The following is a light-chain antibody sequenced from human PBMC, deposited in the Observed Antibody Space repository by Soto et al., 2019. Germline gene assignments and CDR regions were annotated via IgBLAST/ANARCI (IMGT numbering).Light chain of an antibody. J-gene: IGKJ1*01. CDR2: KAS. Sequence: DIQMTQSPSTLSASVGDRVTITCRASQNINSWLAWYQQKPGKVPKVLIYKASNLETAVPSRFSGSGSGTEFTLTISSLQPDDFATYYCQQYYLYWTFGQGTKVEIK. V-gene: IGKV1-5*03. CDR1: QNINSW. CDR3: QQYYLYWT.